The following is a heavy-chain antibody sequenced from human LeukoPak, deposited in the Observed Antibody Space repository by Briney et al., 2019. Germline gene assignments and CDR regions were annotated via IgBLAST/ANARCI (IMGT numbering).Heavy chain of an antibody. CDR3: ARGTEGYFDY. J-gene: IGHJ4*02. CDR2: INHSGST. V-gene: IGHV4-34*01. CDR1: GGSFSGYY. Sequence: SETLSLTCTVSGGSFSGYYWSWIRQPPGKGLEWIGEINHSGSTNYNPSLKSRVTISVDTSKNQFSLKLSSVTAADTAVYYCARGTEGYFDYWGQGTLVTVSS.